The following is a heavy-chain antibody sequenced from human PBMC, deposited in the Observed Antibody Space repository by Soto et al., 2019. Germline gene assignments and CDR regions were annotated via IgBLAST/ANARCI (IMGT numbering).Heavy chain of an antibody. CDR3: ASLKYSSGWYGDFQH. V-gene: IGHV3-21*01. CDR1: GFTFSSYS. Sequence: PGGSLRLSCAASGFTFSSYSMNWVRQAPGKGLEWVSSISSSSSYIYYADSVKGRFTISRDNAKNSLYLQMNSLRAEDTAVYYCASLKYSSGWYGDFQHWGQGTLVTVSS. J-gene: IGHJ1*01. D-gene: IGHD6-19*01. CDR2: ISSSSSYI.